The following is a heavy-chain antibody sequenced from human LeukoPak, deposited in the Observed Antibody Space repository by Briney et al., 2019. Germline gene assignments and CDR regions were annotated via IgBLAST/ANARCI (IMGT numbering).Heavy chain of an antibody. CDR1: GFTVSSNY. D-gene: IGHD3-10*01. J-gene: IGHJ6*03. V-gene: IGHV3-53*01. Sequence: GGSLRLSCAASGFTVSSNYMSWVRQAPGKGLEWVSVIYSGGSTYYADSVKGRFTISRDNSKNTLYLQMNSLRAEDTAVYYCASGSGSYHTPYYYMDVWGTGTTVTLSS. CDR2: IYSGGST. CDR3: ASGSGSYHTPYYYMDV.